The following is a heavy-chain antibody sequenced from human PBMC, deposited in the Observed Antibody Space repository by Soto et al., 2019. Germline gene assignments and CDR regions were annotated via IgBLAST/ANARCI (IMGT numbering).Heavy chain of an antibody. D-gene: IGHD4-17*01. V-gene: IGHV5-51*01. CDR1: GYSFTSYW. CDR3: ARHLGDYPYYYYYYMDV. Sequence: GESLKISCKGSGYSFTSYWIGWVRQMPGKGLEWMGIIYPGDSDTRYSPSFQGQVTISADKSISTAYLQWSSLKASDTAMYYCARHLGDYPYYYYYYMDVWGKGTTVTVSS. CDR2: IYPGDSDT. J-gene: IGHJ6*03.